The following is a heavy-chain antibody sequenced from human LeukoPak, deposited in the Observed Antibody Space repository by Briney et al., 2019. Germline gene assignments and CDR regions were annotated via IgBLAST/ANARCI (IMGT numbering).Heavy chain of an antibody. Sequence: SETLSLTCTLPSGSISIYYWTWFRQPPGKGLHWAGFIYSSGNTTYNPSRTSRFPISLQPSHNRFSLKLSSVTAADTAVDYCARVKLSYANDLSTFDIWGQGTMVTVSS. CDR1: SGSISIYY. V-gene: IGHV4-59*01. D-gene: IGHD3-16*01. CDR3: ARVKLSYANDLSTFDI. J-gene: IGHJ3*02. CDR2: IYSSGNT.